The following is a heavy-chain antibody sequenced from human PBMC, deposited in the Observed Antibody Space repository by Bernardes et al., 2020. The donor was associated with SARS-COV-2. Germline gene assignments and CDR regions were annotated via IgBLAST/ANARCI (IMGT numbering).Heavy chain of an antibody. J-gene: IGHJ6*03. Sequence: GWPLRLSCAASGFTFRTYAMSWVRQAPGKGLEWVSAISVSGGSTYYADSVKGRFTISRDNSKDTLYLQMNSLRAEDTAVYYCAKDRQLVNYYYYMDVWGKGTTVTVSS. CDR1: GFTFRTYA. D-gene: IGHD1-1*01. CDR3: AKDRQLVNYYYYMDV. CDR2: ISVSGGST. V-gene: IGHV3-23*01.